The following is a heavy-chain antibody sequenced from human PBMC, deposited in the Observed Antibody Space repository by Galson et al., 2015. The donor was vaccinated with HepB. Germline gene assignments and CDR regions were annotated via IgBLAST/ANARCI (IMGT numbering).Heavy chain of an antibody. CDR2: ISYDGSNK. J-gene: IGHJ4*02. V-gene: IGHV3-30*04. CDR1: GFTFSSYA. D-gene: IGHD6-19*01. Sequence: SLRLSCAASGFTFSSYAMHWVRQAPGKGLEWVAVISYDGSNKYYADSVKGRFTISRDNSKNTLYLQMNSLRAEDTAVYYCAMPGYSSGWYGDYWGQGTLVTVSS. CDR3: AMPGYSSGWYGDY.